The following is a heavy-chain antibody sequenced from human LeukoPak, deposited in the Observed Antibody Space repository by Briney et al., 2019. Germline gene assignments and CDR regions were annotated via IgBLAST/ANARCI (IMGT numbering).Heavy chain of an antibody. D-gene: IGHD5-12*01. V-gene: IGHV4-59*06. CDR3: ARARGSYFDY. CDR1: GGSISTSW. Sequence: KASETLSLTCTVSGGSISTSWWSWIRQHPGKGLEWIGYIYYSGSTYYNPSLMSRLTISVDTSKNQFSLKLTSVTAADTALYYCARARGSYFDYWGQGTLVTVSS. CDR2: IYYSGST. J-gene: IGHJ4*02.